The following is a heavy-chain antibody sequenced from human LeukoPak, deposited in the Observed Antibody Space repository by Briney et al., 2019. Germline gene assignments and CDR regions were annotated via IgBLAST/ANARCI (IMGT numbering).Heavy chain of an antibody. CDR1: GFTFISYW. D-gene: IGHD5-12*01. Sequence: GGSLRLSCAASGFTFISYWMSWVRQAPGKGLEWVANIKQAGSEKYYVDSAKGRFTISRDNAKNPLYLQMNSLRAEDTAVYYCARAGPGYSGYDAYYFDYWGQGTLVTVSS. J-gene: IGHJ4*02. CDR2: IKQAGSEK. V-gene: IGHV3-7*01. CDR3: ARAGPGYSGYDAYYFDY.